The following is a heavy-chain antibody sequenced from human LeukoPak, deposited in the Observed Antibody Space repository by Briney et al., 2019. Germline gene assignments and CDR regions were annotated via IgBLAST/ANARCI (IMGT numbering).Heavy chain of an antibody. Sequence: SETLSLTCAVYGGSFSGYYWSWIRQPPGKGLEWIGEINHSGSTNYNPSLKSRVTISVDTSKNQFSLKLSSVTAADTAVYYCARHWSGYYNIYGMDVWGQGTTVTVSS. J-gene: IGHJ6*02. D-gene: IGHD3-3*01. V-gene: IGHV4-34*01. CDR2: INHSGST. CDR1: GGSFSGYY. CDR3: ARHWSGYYNIYGMDV.